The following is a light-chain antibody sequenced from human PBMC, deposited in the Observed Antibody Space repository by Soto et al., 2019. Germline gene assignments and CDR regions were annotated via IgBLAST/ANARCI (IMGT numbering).Light chain of an antibody. J-gene: IGLJ3*02. CDR1: SSDVGGYNH. CDR2: EVT. Sequence: QSALTQPASVSGSPGQSITISCTGTSSDVGGYNHVSWYQQHPGKAPKLMIFEVTHRPSGVSSRFAGSKSGNTASLTISGLQAEDEADYFCSSDTSQNTRVFGGGTKLTVL. CDR3: SSDTSQNTRV. V-gene: IGLV2-14*01.